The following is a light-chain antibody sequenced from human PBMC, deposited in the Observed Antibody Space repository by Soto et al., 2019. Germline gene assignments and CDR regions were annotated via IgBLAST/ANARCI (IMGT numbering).Light chain of an antibody. CDR1: SSDIGSYNY. CDR2: DVS. V-gene: IGLV2-14*03. Sequence: QSVLTQPASVSRSPGQSITISCTGTSSDIGSYNYVSWYQQHPGEVPRLMIYDVSNRPSGVSNRFSGSKSGNTASLTISGLQAEDEADYYCGSYTSDNTLVFGGGTKLTVL. J-gene: IGLJ2*01. CDR3: GSYTSDNTLV.